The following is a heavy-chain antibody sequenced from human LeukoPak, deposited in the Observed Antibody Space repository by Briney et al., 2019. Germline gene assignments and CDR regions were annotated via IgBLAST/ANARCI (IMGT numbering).Heavy chain of an antibody. CDR1: GYTFTSYD. CDR2: MNPNSGNT. J-gene: IGHJ5*02. V-gene: IGHV1-8*01. Sequence: ASVKVSCKASGYTFTSYDINWVRQATGQGLEWMGWMNPNSGNTGYAQKFQGRVTMTRDMSTSTVYMELSSLRSEDTAVYYCARGPYYYDSSVSNWFDPWGQGTLVTVSS. CDR3: ARGPYYYDSSVSNWFDP. D-gene: IGHD3-22*01.